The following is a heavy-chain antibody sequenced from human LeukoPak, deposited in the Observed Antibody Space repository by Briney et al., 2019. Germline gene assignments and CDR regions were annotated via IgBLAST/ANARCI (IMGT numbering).Heavy chain of an antibody. Sequence: GGSLRLSCAVSGFTFSSYAMSWVRQAPGKGLEWVSAISGSGGSTYYADSVKGRFTISRDNSKNSLYLQMNSLRAEDTAVYYCAKKTRLYYYGMDVWGQGTTVTVSS. CDR3: AKKTRLYYYGMDV. CDR2: ISGSGGST. V-gene: IGHV3-23*01. CDR1: GFTFSSYA. J-gene: IGHJ6*02.